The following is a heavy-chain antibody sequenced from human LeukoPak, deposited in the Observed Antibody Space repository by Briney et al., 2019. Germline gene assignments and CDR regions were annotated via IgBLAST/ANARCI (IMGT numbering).Heavy chain of an antibody. CDR3: ARDSITIFGVVNPFDY. J-gene: IGHJ4*02. CDR1: GFTFSSYS. CDR2: ISSSSSTI. V-gene: IGHV3-48*01. D-gene: IGHD3-3*01. Sequence: GGSLRLACAASGFTFSSYSMNWVRQAPGRGLEWVSYISSSSSTIYYADSVKGRFTISRDNAKNSLYLQMNSLRAEDTAVYYCARDSITIFGVVNPFDYWGQGTLVTVSS.